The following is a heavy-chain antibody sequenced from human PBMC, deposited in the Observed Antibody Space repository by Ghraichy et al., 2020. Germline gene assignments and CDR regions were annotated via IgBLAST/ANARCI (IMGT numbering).Heavy chain of an antibody. CDR3: ARETKGGLLTNYYTAHSSVDG. CDR2: IYHSGNA. D-gene: IGHD3-9*01. CDR1: GCSITSGSFY. Sequence: SETLSLTCTVSGCSITSGSFYWGWIRQPPGKGLEWIGNIYHSGNAYYNPSLKSRVTMSVDTSKNQFSLKLTSVTAADTAVYYCARETKGGLLTNYYTAHSSVDGWGKGTTINVPS. J-gene: IGHJ6*03. V-gene: IGHV4-39*02.